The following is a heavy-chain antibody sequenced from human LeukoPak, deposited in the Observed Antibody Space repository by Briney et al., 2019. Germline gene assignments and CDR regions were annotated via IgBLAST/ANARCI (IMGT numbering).Heavy chain of an antibody. CDR3: ARDALGIGYAFDI. J-gene: IGHJ3*02. Sequence: SETLSLTCTVPGGSISSGGYYWSWIRQHPGKGLECIGYIYYSGSTYYNPSLKSRVTISVDTSKNQFSLKLSSVTAADTAVYYCARDALGIGYAFDIWGQGTMVTVSS. CDR1: GGSISSGGYY. CDR2: IYYSGST. V-gene: IGHV4-31*03. D-gene: IGHD7-27*01.